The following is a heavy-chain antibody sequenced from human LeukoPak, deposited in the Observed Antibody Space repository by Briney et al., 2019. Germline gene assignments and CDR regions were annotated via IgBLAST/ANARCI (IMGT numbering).Heavy chain of an antibody. CDR3: AREIPGRIAADC. Sequence: GGSLRLSCAASGFTFSDYAMNWVRQAPGKGLEWLSFTSTTSDAMYYADSVKGRLTVSRDNAKNSLFLQMHSLRAEDTAIYYCAREIPGRIAADCWGQGTLVTVSS. CDR2: TSTTSDAM. V-gene: IGHV3-48*01. CDR1: GFTFSDYA. D-gene: IGHD2-15*01. J-gene: IGHJ4*02.